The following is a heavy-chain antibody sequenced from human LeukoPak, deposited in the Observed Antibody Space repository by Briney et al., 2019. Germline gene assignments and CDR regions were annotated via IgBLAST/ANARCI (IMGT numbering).Heavy chain of an antibody. CDR3: AKDRAAAAAGYETDY. V-gene: IGHV3-23*01. D-gene: IGHD6-13*01. Sequence: TGGSLRLSCAASGFTFSSYAMSWVRQAPGKGLEWVSAISGSGGSTYYADSVKGRFTISRDNSKNTLYLQMNSLRAEDTAVYYCAKDRAAAAAGYETDYWGQGTLVTVSS. CDR2: ISGSGGST. CDR1: GFTFSSYA. J-gene: IGHJ4*02.